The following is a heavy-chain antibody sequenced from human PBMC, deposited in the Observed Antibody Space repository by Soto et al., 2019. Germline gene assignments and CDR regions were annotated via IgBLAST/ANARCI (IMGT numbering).Heavy chain of an antibody. CDR1: GYDFTTYG. Sequence: QVHLVQSGAEVKKPGASVKVSCKGSGYDFTTYGITWVRQAPGQGLEWMAWISAHNGNTDYAQKLQGRVTVTRDTSTSTAYMELRSLSSYDTAVYYSATGRHVDYWGQGALVTVSS. CDR2: ISAHNGNT. CDR3: ATGRHVDY. J-gene: IGHJ4*02. V-gene: IGHV1-18*01.